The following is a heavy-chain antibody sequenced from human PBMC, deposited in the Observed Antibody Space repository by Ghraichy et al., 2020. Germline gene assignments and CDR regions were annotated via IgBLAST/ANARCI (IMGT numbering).Heavy chain of an antibody. CDR3: ARGYDFWSGYYPDYYGMDV. Sequence: TLSLTCTVSGGSISSGGYYWSWIRQHPGKGLEWIGYIYYSGSTYYNPSLKSRVTIPVDTSKNQFSLKLSSVTAADTAVYYCARGYDFWSGYYPDYYGMDVWGQGTTVTVSS. CDR1: GGSISSGGYY. CDR2: IYYSGST. D-gene: IGHD3-3*01. J-gene: IGHJ6*02. V-gene: IGHV4-31*03.